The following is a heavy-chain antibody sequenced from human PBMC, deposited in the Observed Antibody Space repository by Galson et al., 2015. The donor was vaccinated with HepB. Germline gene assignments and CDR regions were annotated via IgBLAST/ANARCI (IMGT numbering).Heavy chain of an antibody. D-gene: IGHD5-18*01. Sequence: SLRLSCAAAGFTFSSYGMHWGRQAPGKGLEWVEVIWYDGSNKYYADSVKVRFTISRDNSKNTLYLQMNSLRAEDTAVYYCARGGVIQLWPPYYYYMDVWGKGTPVTVSS. J-gene: IGHJ6*03. CDR3: ARGGVIQLWPPYYYYMDV. CDR1: GFTFSSYG. V-gene: IGHV3-33*01. CDR2: IWYDGSNK.